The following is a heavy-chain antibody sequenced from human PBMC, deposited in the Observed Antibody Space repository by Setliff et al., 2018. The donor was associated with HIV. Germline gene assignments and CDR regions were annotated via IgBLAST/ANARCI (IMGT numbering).Heavy chain of an antibody. D-gene: IGHD2-21*01. CDR1: GYTFTGSF. J-gene: IGHJ6*03. Sequence: GASVKVSCKSSGYTFTGSFMHWVRQAPGQGLEWMGWISTYNGNTNYAQKFQGRVTMTTVTSTSTAYMELRSLRSDDTAVYYCARLSIPAYYYMDVWGKGTTVTVSS. V-gene: IGHV1-18*04. CDR3: ARLSIPAYYYMDV. CDR2: ISTYNGNT.